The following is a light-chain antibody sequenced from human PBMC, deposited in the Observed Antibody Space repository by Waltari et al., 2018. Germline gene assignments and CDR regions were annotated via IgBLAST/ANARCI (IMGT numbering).Light chain of an antibody. CDR3: QQYNNWPPYT. V-gene: IGKV3D-15*03. J-gene: IGKJ2*01. CDR1: QSVSSN. CDR2: GAS. Sequence: EIVMTQSPATLSVSPGDRATLSCRASQSVSSNLAWYQQKPGQAPRLLIYGASSRATGIPARFSGSGSGTEFTLTISILQSEDFAVYYCQQYNNWPPYTFGQGTKLEIK.